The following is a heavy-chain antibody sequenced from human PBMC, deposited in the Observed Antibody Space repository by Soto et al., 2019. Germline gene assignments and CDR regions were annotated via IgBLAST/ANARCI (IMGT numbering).Heavy chain of an antibody. D-gene: IGHD5-18*01. CDR3: ARHVGGYSYAPKFDY. CDR2: IYPGDSDT. V-gene: IGHV5-51*01. Sequence: AGESLKISCKGSGYSFTNYWIGWVRQMPGKGLEWMGIIYPGDSDTRYNPSFQGQVTISADRSISTAYLQWSSLKASDTAMYYCARHVGGYSYAPKFDYWGQGTPVTVSS. CDR1: GYSFTNYW. J-gene: IGHJ4*02.